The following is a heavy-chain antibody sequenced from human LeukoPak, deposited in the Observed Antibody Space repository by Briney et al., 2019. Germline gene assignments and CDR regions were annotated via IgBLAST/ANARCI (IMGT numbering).Heavy chain of an antibody. CDR3: ARDLSDSSGYYHIN. CDR1: GGSISSYY. J-gene: IGHJ4*02. V-gene: IGHV4-59*01. D-gene: IGHD3-22*01. CDR2: IYYSGST. Sequence: PSETLSLTCTVSGGSISSYYWSWIRQPPGKGLEWIGYIYYSGSTNYNPSLKSRVTISVDTSKNQFSLKLSSVTAADTAVHYCARDLSDSSGYYHINWGQGTLVTVSS.